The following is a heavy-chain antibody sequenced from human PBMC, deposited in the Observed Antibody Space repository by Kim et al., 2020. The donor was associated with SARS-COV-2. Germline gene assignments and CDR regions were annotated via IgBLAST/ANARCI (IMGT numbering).Heavy chain of an antibody. CDR3: TRDRGSSGWYSDY. V-gene: IGHV3-11*06. CDR1: GFTFSDYY. D-gene: IGHD6-19*01. CDR2: ISSSSSYT. Sequence: GGSLRLSCAASGFTFSDYYMSWIRQAPGKGLEWVSYISSSSSYTYYADSVKGRFTISRDNAKNSLYLQMNSLRAEDTAVYYCTRDRGSSGWYSDYWGQGTLVTVSS. J-gene: IGHJ4*02.